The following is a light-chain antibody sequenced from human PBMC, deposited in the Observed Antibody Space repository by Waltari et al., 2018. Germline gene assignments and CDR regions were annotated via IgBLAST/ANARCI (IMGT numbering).Light chain of an antibody. Sequence: DIVMTQSPDSLAVSLGERATINCKSSQSVLYSSNNENYLAWYQQKPGQPPKLLIFWASIRESGVPERFSGSGSGTDFTLTIDGLQAEDVAVYYCQQYYGTPLTFGQGTKVEIK. J-gene: IGKJ1*01. V-gene: IGKV4-1*01. CDR3: QQYYGTPLT. CDR2: WAS. CDR1: QSVLYSSNNENY.